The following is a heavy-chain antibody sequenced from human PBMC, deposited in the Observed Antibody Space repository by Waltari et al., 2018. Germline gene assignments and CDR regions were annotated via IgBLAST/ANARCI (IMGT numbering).Heavy chain of an antibody. D-gene: IGHD3-3*01. Sequence: QVQLVQSGAEVKKPGASVKVSCKASGYTFTGYYMHWVRQAPGQGPEWMRWINTKMGGTKYVQKVQCRVTMTRDTSISTAYMELSRMRSDDTAVYYCARDQRDFWSGYDYWGQGTLVTVAS. CDR1: GYTFTGYY. CDR3: ARDQRDFWSGYDY. CDR2: INTKMGGT. J-gene: IGHJ4*02. V-gene: IGHV1-2*02.